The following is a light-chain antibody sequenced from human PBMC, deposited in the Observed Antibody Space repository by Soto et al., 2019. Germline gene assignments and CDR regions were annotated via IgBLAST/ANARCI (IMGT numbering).Light chain of an antibody. CDR1: SSDVGGYNY. CDR3: SSYTSSSSPFV. J-gene: IGLJ1*01. CDR2: EVT. Sequence: QPALTQPASVSGSPGQSITISCTGTSSDVGGYNYVSWYQHHPGKAPKLIIYEVTNRPSGVSNRFSGSKSGNTASLTISGLQAEDEADYYCSSYTSSSSPFVFGTGTKVTVL. V-gene: IGLV2-14*01.